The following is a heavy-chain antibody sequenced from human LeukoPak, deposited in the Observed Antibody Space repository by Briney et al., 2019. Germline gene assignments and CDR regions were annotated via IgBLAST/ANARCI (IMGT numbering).Heavy chain of an antibody. J-gene: IGHJ4*02. CDR3: VKGHSTWYFDY. D-gene: IGHD6-13*01. CDR2: ISGSGGST. V-gene: IGHV3-23*01. Sequence: GGSLRLSCDASGFTFSSYAMSWVRQAPGKGLEWVSAISGSGGSTYYADSVQGRFTISRDNSKDTLYLQMNSLRAEDTAVYYCVKGHSTWYFDYWGQGTLVTVSS. CDR1: GFTFSSYA.